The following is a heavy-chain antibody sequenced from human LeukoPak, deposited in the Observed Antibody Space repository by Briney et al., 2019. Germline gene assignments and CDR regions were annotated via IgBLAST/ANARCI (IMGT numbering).Heavy chain of an antibody. V-gene: IGHV1-69*04. Sequence: ASVKVSCKASGGTFSSYAISWVRQAPGQGLEWMGRIIPILGIANYAQKFQGRVTITADKSTSAAYMELSSLRSEDTAVYYCARDNRLVPAELDYWGQGTLVTVSS. D-gene: IGHD6-19*01. CDR1: GGTFSSYA. CDR2: IIPILGIA. CDR3: ARDNRLVPAELDY. J-gene: IGHJ4*02.